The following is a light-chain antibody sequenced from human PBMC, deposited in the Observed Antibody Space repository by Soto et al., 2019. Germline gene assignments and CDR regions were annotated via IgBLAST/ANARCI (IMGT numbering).Light chain of an antibody. V-gene: IGKV3-20*01. CDR2: GAS. CDR3: QQYASSPRWT. J-gene: IGKJ1*01. Sequence: EIGLTQSPGTLSLSPGERATLSCRSSQSVSSSYLAWYQQKPGQAPRLLIYGASSRATGIPDRFSGSGSGKDFTITTSRLAPEDFAVYYCQQYASSPRWTFGPGTKVEIK. CDR1: QSVSSSY.